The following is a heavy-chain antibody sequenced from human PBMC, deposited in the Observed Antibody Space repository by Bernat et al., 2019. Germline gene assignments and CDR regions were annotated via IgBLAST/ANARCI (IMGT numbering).Heavy chain of an antibody. Sequence: QVQLVESGGGVVQPGRSLRLSCAASGFTFSSYGMHWVRQAPGKGLEWVAVIWYDGSNKYYADSVKGRFTISRDNSKNTLYLQMNSLRAEDTAVYYCGREPEADGGGSYGGYDGAFDYWGQGPLVTVSS. J-gene: IGHJ4*02. CDR2: IWYDGSNK. CDR1: GFTFSSYG. D-gene: IGHD5-12*01. CDR3: GREPEADGGGSYGGYDGAFDY. V-gene: IGHV3-33*01.